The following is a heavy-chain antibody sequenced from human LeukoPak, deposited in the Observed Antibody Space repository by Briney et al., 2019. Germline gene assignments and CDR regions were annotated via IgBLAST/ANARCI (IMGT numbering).Heavy chain of an antibody. Sequence: GGSLRLSCAASGFTFSSYSMNWVRQAPGKGLEWVSSISRSGSYIYYADSVKGRFTISRDNAKNSLYLQMNSPRAEDTAVYYCARDRAGYYDFWSGYSQGYYFDYWGQARPATVSS. V-gene: IGHV3-21*01. CDR3: ARDRAGYYDFWSGYSQGYYFDY. D-gene: IGHD3-3*01. CDR2: ISRSGSYI. CDR1: GFTFSSYS. J-gene: IGHJ4*02.